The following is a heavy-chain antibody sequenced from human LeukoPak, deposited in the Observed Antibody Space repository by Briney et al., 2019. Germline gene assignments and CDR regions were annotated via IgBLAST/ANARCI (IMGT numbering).Heavy chain of an antibody. Sequence: GASVRVSCKVSGFSLTELSMHWVRQAPGKGPEWMGGFNPRDGETYFAQNFQGRVTLTEDTSTDTSSMELRSLKSDDTAVYYCATSDRQFCSPTSCYMPFDYWGQGTLVIVSP. CDR1: GFSLTELS. J-gene: IGHJ4*02. D-gene: IGHD2-2*02. V-gene: IGHV1-24*01. CDR3: ATSDRQFCSPTSCYMPFDY. CDR2: FNPRDGET.